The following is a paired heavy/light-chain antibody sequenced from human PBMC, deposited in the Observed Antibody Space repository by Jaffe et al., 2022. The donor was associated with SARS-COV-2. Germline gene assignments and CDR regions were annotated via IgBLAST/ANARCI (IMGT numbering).Heavy chain of an antibody. CDR2: ISAYNGNT. CDR1: GYTFTSYG. Sequence: QVQLVQSGAEVKKPGASVKVSCKASGYTFTSYGISWVRQAPGQGLEWMGWISAYNGNTNYAQKLQGRVTMTTDTSTSTAYMELRSLRSDDTAVYYCAREVYDYVWGSYAFDIWGQGTMVTVSS. V-gene: IGHV1-18*01. J-gene: IGHJ3*02. D-gene: IGHD3-16*01. CDR3: AREVYDYVWGSYAFDI.
Light chain of an antibody. J-gene: IGLJ2*01. V-gene: IGLV3-19*01. CDR2: GKN. CDR1: SLRSYY. CDR3: NSRDSSGNHLGV. Sequence: SSELTQDPAVSVALGQTVRITCQGDSLRSYYASWYQQKPGQAPVLVIYGKNNRPSGIPDRFSGSSSGNTASLTITGAQAEDEADYYCNSRDSSGNHLGVFGGGTKLTVL.